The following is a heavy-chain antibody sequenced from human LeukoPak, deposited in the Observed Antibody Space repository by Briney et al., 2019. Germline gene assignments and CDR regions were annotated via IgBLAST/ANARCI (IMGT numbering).Heavy chain of an antibody. D-gene: IGHD1-26*01. CDR2: ISAYNGNT. V-gene: IGHV1-18*01. J-gene: IGHJ3*02. Sequence: ASVKVSCKASGYTFTSYGISWVRQAPGQGLEWMEWISAYNGNTNYAQKLQGRVTMTRDPSTSTAYMELRSLRSDETAVYYCARSGSYYVNRPNAFDIWGQGTMVTVSS. CDR1: GYTFTSYG. CDR3: ARSGSYYVNRPNAFDI.